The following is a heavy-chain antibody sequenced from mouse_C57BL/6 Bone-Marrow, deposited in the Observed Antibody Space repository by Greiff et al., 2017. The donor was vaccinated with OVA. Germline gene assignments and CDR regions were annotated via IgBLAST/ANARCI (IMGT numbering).Heavy chain of an antibody. Sequence: EVKLVESGEGLVKPGGSLKLSCAASGFTFSSYAMSWVRQTPEKRLEWVAYISSGGDYIYYTDTVKGRFTISKDNARNTLYLQMSSLKSEDSAMYYCTRCDSYCSPDDWGQGTSVTVSS. CDR2: ISSGGDYI. J-gene: IGHJ4*01. D-gene: IGHD1-1*02. V-gene: IGHV5-9-1*02. CDR1: GFTFSSYA. CDR3: TRCDSYCSPDD.